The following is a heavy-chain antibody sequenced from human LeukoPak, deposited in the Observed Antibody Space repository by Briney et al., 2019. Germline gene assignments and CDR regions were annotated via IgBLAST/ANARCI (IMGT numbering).Heavy chain of an antibody. CDR2: ISAYNGNT. D-gene: IGHD4-17*01. J-gene: IGHJ4*02. Sequence: ASVTVSCKASGYTFTIYGISWVRQAPGQGLEWMGWISAYNGNTNYAQKLQGRVTMTTDTSTSTAYMELRSLRSDDTAVYYCARDSLRSYYFDYWGQGTLVTVSS. V-gene: IGHV1-18*01. CDR1: GYTFTIYG. CDR3: ARDSLRSYYFDY.